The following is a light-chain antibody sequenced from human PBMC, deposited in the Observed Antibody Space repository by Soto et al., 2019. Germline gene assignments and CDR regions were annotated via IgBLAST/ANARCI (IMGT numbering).Light chain of an antibody. J-gene: IGKJ4*02. Sequence: DIQMTQSPSSVSASVGARVSITCRASQGVSNWLAWYQQKPGRAPKLLIYTGSSLQSGVPTRFSGNGSGTNFTLTISSQQPEDVGTYYCQQDNSFPLTFGGGTKVEIK. CDR2: TGS. CDR1: QGVSNW. CDR3: QQDNSFPLT. V-gene: IGKV1-12*01.